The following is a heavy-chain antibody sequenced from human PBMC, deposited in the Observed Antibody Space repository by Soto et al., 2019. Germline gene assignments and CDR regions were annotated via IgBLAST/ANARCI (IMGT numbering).Heavy chain of an antibody. D-gene: IGHD6-13*01. CDR2: IYPSGST. CDR1: GGSISSSNW. Sequence: QVQLQESGPGLVKPSGTLSRTCAVYGGSISSSNWWSWVRQPPGKGVEWIGAIYPSGSTNCNPSLKTRVTISVNGSGTQFSLKLTSLAAGDTAVYYCARVRSTLSPLDCWGEGTLVTVSS. V-gene: IGHV4-4*02. CDR3: ARVRSTLSPLDC. J-gene: IGHJ4*02.